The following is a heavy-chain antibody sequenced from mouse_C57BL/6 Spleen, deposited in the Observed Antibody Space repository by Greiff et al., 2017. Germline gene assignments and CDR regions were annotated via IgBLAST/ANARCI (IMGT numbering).Heavy chain of an antibody. CDR3: ARVRITTDYYAMDY. CDR2: ISDGGSYT. D-gene: IGHD1-1*01. CDR1: GFTFSSYA. J-gene: IGHJ4*01. V-gene: IGHV5-4*01. Sequence: EVQGVESGGGLVKPGGSLKLSCAASGFTFSSYAMSWVRQTPEKRLEWVATISDGGSYTYYPDNVKGRFTISRDNAKNNLYLQMSHLKSEDTAMYYCARVRITTDYYAMDYWGQGTSVTVSS.